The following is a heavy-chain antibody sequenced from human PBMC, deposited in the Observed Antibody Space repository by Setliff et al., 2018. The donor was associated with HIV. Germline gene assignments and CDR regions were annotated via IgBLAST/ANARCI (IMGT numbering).Heavy chain of an antibody. Sequence: SETLSLTCTVSGGSITRTPYYWGWIRQPPGKGLEWIGSIHHSGTAYDNPSLKGRVTISVDPSKNQILLRLSSVTAADTAVYYCASRVYYYDSNNFLREEGFDPWGQGTLVTVSS. CDR1: GGSITRTPYY. CDR2: IHHSGTA. D-gene: IGHD3-22*01. J-gene: IGHJ5*02. CDR3: ASRVYYYDSNNFLREEGFDP. V-gene: IGHV4-39*01.